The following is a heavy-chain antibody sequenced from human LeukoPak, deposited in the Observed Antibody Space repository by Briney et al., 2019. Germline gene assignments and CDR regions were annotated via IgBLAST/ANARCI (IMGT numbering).Heavy chain of an antibody. J-gene: IGHJ3*02. CDR3: ARRRPNDAFDI. V-gene: IGHV4-59*01. D-gene: IGHD1-1*01. CDR2: IYYSGST. CDR1: GGSISSYY. Sequence: SETLSLTCTVSGGSISSYYWSWIRQPPGKGLEWIGYIYYSGSTNYNPSLKSRVTISVDTSKNQFSLKLSSVTAADTAVYYCARRRPNDAFDIWGQGTMVTVSS.